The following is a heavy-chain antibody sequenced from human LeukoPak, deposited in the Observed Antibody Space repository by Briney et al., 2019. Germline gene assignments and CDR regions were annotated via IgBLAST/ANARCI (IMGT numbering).Heavy chain of an antibody. Sequence: ASVKVSCKTSGYTFTSYFIHWVRQAPGQGLEWMGIINPLSGSTTYAQNLQGRVTMTSDTSTSTVYVELSSLRSEDTAVYYYGRSVAFREIPRDFWGQGTLVTVSS. V-gene: IGHV1-46*04. D-gene: IGHD2-21*01. CDR1: GYTFTSYF. J-gene: IGHJ4*02. CDR3: GRSVAFREIPRDF. CDR2: INPLSGST.